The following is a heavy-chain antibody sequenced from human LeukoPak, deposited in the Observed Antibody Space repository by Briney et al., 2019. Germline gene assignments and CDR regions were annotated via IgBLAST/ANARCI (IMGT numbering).Heavy chain of an antibody. D-gene: IGHD3-22*01. CDR2: ISYDGSNK. CDR1: GFTFSSYA. Sequence: PGRSLRLSCAASGFTFSSYAMHWVRQAPGKGLEWVAVISYDGSNKYYADSVKGRFTISRDNSKNTLYLQMNSLRAEDTAVCYCARGPNYYDSSGYPYYYYGMDVWGQGTTVTASS. CDR3: ARGPNYYDSSGYPYYYYGMDV. V-gene: IGHV3-30-3*01. J-gene: IGHJ6*02.